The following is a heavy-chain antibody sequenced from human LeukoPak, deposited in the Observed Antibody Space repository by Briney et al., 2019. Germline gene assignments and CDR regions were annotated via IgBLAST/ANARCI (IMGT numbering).Heavy chain of an antibody. CDR2: IYYSGST. Sequence: PSETLSLTCTVSGGSISSYYWSWIRQPPGKGLEWIGYIYYSGSTYYNPSLKSRVTISVDTSKNQFSLKLSSVTAADTAVYYCARERRTSYYGSGTYYYGMDVWGQGTTVTVSS. CDR3: ARERRTSYYGSGTYYYGMDV. CDR1: GGSISSYY. V-gene: IGHV4-59*01. J-gene: IGHJ6*02. D-gene: IGHD3-10*01.